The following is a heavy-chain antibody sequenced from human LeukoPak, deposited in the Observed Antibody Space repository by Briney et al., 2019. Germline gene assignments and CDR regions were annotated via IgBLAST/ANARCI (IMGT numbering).Heavy chain of an antibody. V-gene: IGHV4-59*12. CDR3: TREVWGSTFPDY. D-gene: IGHD7-27*01. CDR2: THHSGAT. CDR1: GGSISSYY. J-gene: IGHJ4*02. Sequence: SETLSLTCTVSGGSISSYYWSWIRQPPGKGPEWIATTHHSGATYYNPSLKSRVTLSVDTSKNQVSPKMTSVTAADTAVYYCTREVWGSTFPDYWGQGTLVTVSS.